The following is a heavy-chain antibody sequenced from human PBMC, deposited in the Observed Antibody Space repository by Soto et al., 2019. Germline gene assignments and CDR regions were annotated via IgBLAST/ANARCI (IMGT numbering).Heavy chain of an antibody. CDR3: ARGPRGSGWYGDY. V-gene: IGHV4-59*01. CDR1: GGSISSYY. CDR2: IFSSGST. J-gene: IGHJ4*02. Sequence: QVQLQESGPGLVKPSETLSLTCSVSGGSISSYYWSWIRQPPGKGLEWIGYIFSSGSTNYNPSLTSRVTISVATSKNQFSLKLSSVTAADTAVYYCARGPRGSGWYGDYWGQGTLVTVSS. D-gene: IGHD6-19*01.